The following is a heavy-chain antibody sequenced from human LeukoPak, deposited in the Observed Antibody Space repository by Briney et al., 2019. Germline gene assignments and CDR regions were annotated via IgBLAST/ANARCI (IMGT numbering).Heavy chain of an antibody. CDR3: ARGRGFSSGWFYYFDY. Sequence: GGSLRLSCAASGFTFSGYWMHWVRQAPGKGLVGVSRINTDGSSTNYADSVKGRFTISRDNAQNTLYLQMNSLRAEDTAVYYCARGRGFSSGWFYYFDYWGQGTLVTVSS. CDR1: GFTFSGYW. CDR2: INTDGSST. V-gene: IGHV3-74*01. J-gene: IGHJ4*02. D-gene: IGHD6-19*01.